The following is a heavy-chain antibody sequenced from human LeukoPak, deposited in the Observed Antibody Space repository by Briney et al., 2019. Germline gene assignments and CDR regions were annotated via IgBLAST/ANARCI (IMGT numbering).Heavy chain of an antibody. CDR3: ARGRAAGLDY. CDR2: INSGGST. V-gene: IGHV3-53*01. J-gene: IGHJ4*02. Sequence: GGSLRLSCAASGLTVSSNYMSWVRQAPGKGLEWVSVINSGGSTYYADSVKGRFTISRDNSKNTLYLQMNSLRAEDTAVYYCARGRAAGLDYWGQGTLVTVSS. CDR1: GLTVSSNY.